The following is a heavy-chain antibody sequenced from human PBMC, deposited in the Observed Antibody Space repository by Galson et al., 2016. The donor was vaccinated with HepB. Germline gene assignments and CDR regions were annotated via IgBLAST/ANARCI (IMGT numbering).Heavy chain of an antibody. D-gene: IGHD3/OR15-3a*01. CDR2: IFHSGSA. Sequence: LSLTCAVSGDSISTNNWWSWVRQPPEKGLEWIGEIFHSGSANYNPSLKSRVTMSVDKSKNQFSLKLTSVTAADTAVYYCARVPFGFWTGFDYWGQGTLVTVSS. CDR1: GDSISTNNW. J-gene: IGHJ4*02. CDR3: ARVPFGFWTGFDY. V-gene: IGHV4-4*02.